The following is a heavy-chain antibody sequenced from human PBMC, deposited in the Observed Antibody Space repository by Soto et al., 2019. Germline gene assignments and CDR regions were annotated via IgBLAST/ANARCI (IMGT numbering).Heavy chain of an antibody. CDR2: IIPIFGTA. D-gene: IGHD4-17*01. J-gene: IGHJ5*02. Sequence: KVSCKASGGTFSSYAISWVRQAPGQGLEWMGGIIPIFGTANYAQKFQGRVTITADESTSTAYMELSSLRSEDTAVYYCARGIKYGDYSRWLDPWGPGTLVTVSS. CDR1: GGTFSSYA. V-gene: IGHV1-69*01. CDR3: ARGIKYGDYSRWLDP.